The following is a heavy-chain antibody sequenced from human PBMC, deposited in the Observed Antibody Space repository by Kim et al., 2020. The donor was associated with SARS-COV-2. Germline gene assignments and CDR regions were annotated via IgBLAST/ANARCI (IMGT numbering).Heavy chain of an antibody. D-gene: IGHD1-26*01. Sequence: ASVKVSGKASGYTFTSHGLHWVRQAPGQGLEWVGWINAGDGDTRYSHKFLGRVTIDRDTSAKTTYMELIALAPDDTAVYFCARAHQWALYDHSDIWGQGT. V-gene: IGHV1-3*01. CDR3: ARAHQWALYDHSDI. CDR1: GYTFTSHG. CDR2: INAGDGDT. J-gene: IGHJ4*02.